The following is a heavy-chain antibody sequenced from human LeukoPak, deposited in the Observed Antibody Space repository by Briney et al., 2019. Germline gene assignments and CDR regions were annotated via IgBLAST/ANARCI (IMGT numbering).Heavy chain of an antibody. CDR2: ISTSSNYI. CDR1: GFTFDSYS. J-gene: IGHJ3*02. Sequence: GGSLRLSCAASGFTFDSYSMNWVRQAPGKGLEWVSSISTSSNYIYYADSLKGRFTISRDNAKNSLYLQMNSLRAEDTAVYYCAKDQYSSSWYDAFDIWGQGTMVTVSS. CDR3: AKDQYSSSWYDAFDI. V-gene: IGHV3-21*01. D-gene: IGHD6-13*01.